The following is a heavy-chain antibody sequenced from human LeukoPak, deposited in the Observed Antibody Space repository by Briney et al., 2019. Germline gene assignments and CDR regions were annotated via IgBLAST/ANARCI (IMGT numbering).Heavy chain of an antibody. D-gene: IGHD1-14*01. J-gene: IGHJ3*02. Sequence: PGGSLRLSCAASGFTFDDYAMHWVRQAPGKGLEWVSGISWNSGNIGYADSVKGRFTISRDNAKNSLYLQMNSLRAEDTALYYCAKDMAGTTGAFDIWGQGTMVSVSS. CDR3: AKDMAGTTGAFDI. V-gene: IGHV3-9*01. CDR2: ISWNSGNI. CDR1: GFTFDDYA.